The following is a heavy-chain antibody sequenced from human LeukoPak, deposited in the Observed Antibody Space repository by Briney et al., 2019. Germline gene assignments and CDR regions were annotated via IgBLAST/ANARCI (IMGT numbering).Heavy chain of an antibody. CDR3: ARGTYGSGFDY. D-gene: IGHD3-10*01. CDR2: IISSGDTS. Sequence: GGSLRLSCAASGFTFSGYTMNWARQAPGKGLEWVSSIISSGDTSYYTDSVKGRFTISRDNAKNSLYLQMNGLRDEDTAVYYCARGTYGSGFDYWGQGTLVTVSS. J-gene: IGHJ4*02. CDR1: GFTFSGYT. V-gene: IGHV3-48*02.